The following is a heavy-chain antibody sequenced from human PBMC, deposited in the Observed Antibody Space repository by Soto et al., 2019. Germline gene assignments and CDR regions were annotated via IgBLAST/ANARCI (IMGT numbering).Heavy chain of an antibody. J-gene: IGHJ4*02. CDR3: ARRSRECSGGSCYFFLDY. Sequence: EVQLVESGGGLVKPGGSLRLSCAASGFTFSSYSMNWVRQAPGKGLEWVSSISSSSSYIYYADSVKGRFTISRDNAKNSLYLQMNSLRAEDTAVYYCARRSRECSGGSCYFFLDYWGQGTLVTVSS. CDR2: ISSSSSYI. V-gene: IGHV3-21*01. CDR1: GFTFSSYS. D-gene: IGHD2-15*01.